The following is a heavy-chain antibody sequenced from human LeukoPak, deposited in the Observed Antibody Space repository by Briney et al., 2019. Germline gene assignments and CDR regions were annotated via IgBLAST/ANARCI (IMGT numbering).Heavy chain of an antibody. D-gene: IGHD3-22*01. J-gene: IGHJ5*02. V-gene: IGHV3-33*06. CDR3: AKAKRPYYYDSSGPPSP. CDR1: GLTFSSYG. CDR2: IWYDGSNK. Sequence: GGSLRLSCAASGLTFSSYGMHWVRQAPGKGLEWVAVIWYDGSNKYYADSVKGRFTISRDNSKNTLYLQMNSLRAEDTAVYYCAKAKRPYYYDSSGPPSPWGQGTLVTVSS.